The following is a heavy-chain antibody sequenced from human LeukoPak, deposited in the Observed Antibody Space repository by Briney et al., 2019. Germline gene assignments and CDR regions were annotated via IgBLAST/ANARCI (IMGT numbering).Heavy chain of an antibody. CDR1: GGSIRSYY. D-gene: IGHD1-7*01. Sequence: SETLSLTCTVSGGSIRSYYWSWIRQPPGKGLEWIGYISYSGSTSYNPPLKSRVTISVDTSKSQFSLNLRFVTAADTALYYCAREGTTAYMDVWGKGTTVTVSS. J-gene: IGHJ6*03. CDR2: ISYSGST. V-gene: IGHV4-59*01. CDR3: AREGTTAYMDV.